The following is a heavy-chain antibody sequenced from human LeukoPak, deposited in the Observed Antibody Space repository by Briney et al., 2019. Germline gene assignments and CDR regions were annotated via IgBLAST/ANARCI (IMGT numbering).Heavy chain of an antibody. CDR1: GDSTSSSTYY. J-gene: IGHJ4*02. CDR3: ARHYYDSRNFDY. V-gene: IGHV4-39*01. CDR2: FYYTGST. Sequence: SETLSLTRTVSGDSTSSSTYYWGWIRQPPGRGLEWLGSFYYTGSTYYNPSLKSRVTISVDTSKNQFSLKLSSVTAADTAVYYCARHYYDSRNFDYWGQGTLVTVSS. D-gene: IGHD3-22*01.